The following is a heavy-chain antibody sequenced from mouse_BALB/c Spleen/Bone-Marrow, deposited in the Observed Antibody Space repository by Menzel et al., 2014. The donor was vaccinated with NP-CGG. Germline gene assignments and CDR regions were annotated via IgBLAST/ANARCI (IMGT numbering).Heavy chain of an antibody. J-gene: IGHJ2*01. CDR3: ARGLYGNSGY. CDR2: IDPSDSYT. CDR1: GYTFTSYW. D-gene: IGHD2-1*01. Sequence: QVQLQQSGAELVKPGASVKLSCKASGYTFTSYWMHWVKQRPGQGLEWIGEIDPSDSYTNYNQKLKGKATLTVDKSSSTAYMQLSSLTSEDSAVYYCARGLYGNSGYWGQGTTLTVSS. V-gene: IGHV1-69*02.